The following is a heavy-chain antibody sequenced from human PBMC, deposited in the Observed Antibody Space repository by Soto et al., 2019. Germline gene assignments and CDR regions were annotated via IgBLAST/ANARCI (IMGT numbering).Heavy chain of an antibody. J-gene: IGHJ4*02. CDR3: ARVDDYVWGSFRP. V-gene: IGHV1-18*04. D-gene: IGHD3-16*02. CDR1: GYTFTTHG. Sequence: QVQLVQSGAEVKEPGASVRVSCKASGYTFTTHGISWVRQAPGQGLEWMGWISPYNGKTTYAQKVQGRVTMTTDTSTSTAYMELRVLRSDDTAVYYCARVDDYVWGSFRPWGQGTQVTVSS. CDR2: ISPYNGKT.